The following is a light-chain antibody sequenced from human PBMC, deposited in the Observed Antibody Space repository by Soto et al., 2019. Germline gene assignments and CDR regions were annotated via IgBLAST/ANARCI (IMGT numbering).Light chain of an antibody. CDR3: QKYNTAPLT. CDR1: QGIASY. J-gene: IGKJ4*01. V-gene: IGKV1-27*01. Sequence: DIPMTQSPSSLSASKGDRVTITCRASQGIASYLAWYQQKPGQAPKVLVYGASTLQSGVPSRFSGRGSGTDFTLSISSLQPEDVATYYCQKYNTAPLTFGGGTTVEI. CDR2: GAS.